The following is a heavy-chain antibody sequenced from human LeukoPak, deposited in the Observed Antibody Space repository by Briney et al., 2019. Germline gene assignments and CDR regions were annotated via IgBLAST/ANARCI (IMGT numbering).Heavy chain of an antibody. CDR1: GYTFTGYY. CDR3: AREEYDSSGYYPLGY. D-gene: IGHD3-22*01. J-gene: IGHJ4*02. Sequence: ASVTVSCKASGYTFTGYYMHWVRQAPGQGLEWMGWINPNSGGTNYAQKFQGRVTMTRDTSISTAYMELSRLRSDDTAVYYCAREEYDSSGYYPLGYWGQGTLVTVSS. V-gene: IGHV1-2*02. CDR2: INPNSGGT.